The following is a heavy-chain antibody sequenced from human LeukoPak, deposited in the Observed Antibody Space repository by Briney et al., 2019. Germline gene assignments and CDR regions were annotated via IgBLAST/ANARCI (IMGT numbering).Heavy chain of an antibody. V-gene: IGHV4-38-2*02. J-gene: IGHJ4*02. CDR1: GYSISSDYY. Sequence: SETLSLTCTLSGYSISSDYYWGWTRQPPGKGLEWIGSIEHSGSIYYNPFFKSRVTISVDTSKNQFSLKLSSVTAADTAVYYCAIGSSGYRAFDYWGQGTLVTVSS. D-gene: IGHD3-22*01. CDR3: AIGSSGYRAFDY. CDR2: IEHSGSI.